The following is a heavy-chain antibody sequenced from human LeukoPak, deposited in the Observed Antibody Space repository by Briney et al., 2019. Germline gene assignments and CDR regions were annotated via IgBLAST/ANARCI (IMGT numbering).Heavy chain of an antibody. CDR1: GFTFTSSA. CDR3: AALKQLRVLEWFPSSDV. J-gene: IGHJ6*04. Sequence: SVKVSCKASGFTFTSSAMQWVRQARGQRLEWIGWIVVGSGNTNYAQKFQERVTITRDMSTSTAYMELSSLRSEDTAVYYCAALKQLRVLEWFPSSDVWGKGTTVTVSS. V-gene: IGHV1-58*02. CDR2: IVVGSGNT. D-gene: IGHD3-3*01.